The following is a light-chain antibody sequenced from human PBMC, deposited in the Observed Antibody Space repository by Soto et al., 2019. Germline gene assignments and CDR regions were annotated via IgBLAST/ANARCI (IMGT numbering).Light chain of an antibody. CDR1: SSNIGAGYD. CDR3: QSYDRSLSGSRV. V-gene: IGLV1-40*01. J-gene: IGLJ1*01. Sequence: QSVLTQPPSVSGAPGQRVTISCTGSSSNIGAGYDVHWYQQLPGTAPKLLIYDNTNRPSGVPDRCSGSKSGTSASLAITGLQAEDEADYSCQSYDRSLSGSRVFGTGTKLTVL. CDR2: DNT.